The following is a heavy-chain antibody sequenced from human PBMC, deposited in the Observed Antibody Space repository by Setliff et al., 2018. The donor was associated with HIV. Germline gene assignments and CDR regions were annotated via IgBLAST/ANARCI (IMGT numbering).Heavy chain of an antibody. Sequence: PSETLSLTCTVSGGSISLLLYYWGWIRQPPGKGLEWIGSIYYSGSTYYNPSLKSRVTVSGDTSKNHFSLELSSVTAADTAVYYCARGIRESRIRMVRGRLTQYYYYYMDVWGEGTTVTVSS. CDR1: GGSISLLLYY. V-gene: IGHV4-39*07. J-gene: IGHJ6*03. D-gene: IGHD3-10*01. CDR2: IYYSGST. CDR3: ARGIRESRIRMVRGRLTQYYYYYMDV.